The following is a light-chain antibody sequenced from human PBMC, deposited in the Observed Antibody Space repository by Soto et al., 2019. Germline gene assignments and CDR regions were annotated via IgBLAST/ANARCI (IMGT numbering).Light chain of an antibody. J-gene: IGKJ1*01. CDR1: QSVSSN. V-gene: IGKV3D-15*01. CDR3: QQYNNWPWT. Sequence: EIVMTQSPATLSVSPGERSTLSCMASQSVSSNLAWYQQKPGQAPRLLIYGASTRATGITARFSGSGSGTEFTLTISSLQSEDFAVYYCQQYNNWPWTVGPGTQVEIK. CDR2: GAS.